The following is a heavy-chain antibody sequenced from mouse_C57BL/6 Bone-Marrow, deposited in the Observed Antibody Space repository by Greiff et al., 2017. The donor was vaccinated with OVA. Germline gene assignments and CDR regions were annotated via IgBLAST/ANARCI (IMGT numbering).Heavy chain of an antibody. D-gene: IGHD2-4*01. CDR3: TFYEYGCFAY. J-gene: IGHJ3*01. CDR1: GFNIKDDY. V-gene: IGHV14-4*01. CDR2: IDPENGDT. Sequence: VQLQQSGAELVRPGASVKLSCTASGFNIKDDYMHWVKQRPEQGLEWIGWIDPENGDTEYASKFQGKATITADTSYNTAYLQLSSLTSEATAVSFCTFYEYGCFAYWGQGTLVTVSA.